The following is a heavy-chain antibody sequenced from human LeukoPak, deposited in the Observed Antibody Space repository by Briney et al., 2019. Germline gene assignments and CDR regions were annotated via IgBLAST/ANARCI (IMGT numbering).Heavy chain of an antibody. CDR3: ARGSSHSDY. V-gene: IGHV3-53*01. J-gene: IGHJ4*02. CDR1: GFTVSYNY. CDR2: IYSGGNT. Sequence: HSGGSLRLSCAVYGFTVSYNYMSWVRQAPGKGLEWVSIIYSGGNTYCADSVKGRFTISRDNSKNTLYLQMNSLRAEDTAVYYCARGSSHSDYWGQGTLVTVSS. D-gene: IGHD2-15*01.